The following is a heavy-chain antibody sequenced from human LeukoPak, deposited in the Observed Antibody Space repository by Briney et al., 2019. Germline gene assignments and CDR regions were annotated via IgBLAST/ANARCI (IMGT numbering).Heavy chain of an antibody. CDR3: ARAYNTSMTPEFDP. J-gene: IGHJ5*02. V-gene: IGHV1-69*02. Sequence: SLKVSCKASGGTFSSYTISWVRQAPGQGLEWMGRIIPIISITNYAQKFQGRVTITGDKSMSTAYMELSRLRSEDTAVYYCARAYNTSMTPEFDPWGQGTLVTVSS. CDR1: GGTFSSYT. CDR2: IIPIISIT. D-gene: IGHD1-14*01.